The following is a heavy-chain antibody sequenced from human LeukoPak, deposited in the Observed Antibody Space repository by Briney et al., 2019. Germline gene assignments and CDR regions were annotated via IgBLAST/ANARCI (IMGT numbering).Heavy chain of an antibody. D-gene: IGHD1-26*01. CDR3: ARVIISGSSYH. Sequence: GGSLRLSCAASGFTVSRNYMTWVRQAPGKGLEWVSVISSGDSRYYADSVKGRFSISRDSSNSTLYLQMHSLRADDTAVYYCARVIISGSSYHWGQGTLVTVSS. CDR1: GFTVSRNY. J-gene: IGHJ4*02. V-gene: IGHV3-53*01. CDR2: ISSGDSR.